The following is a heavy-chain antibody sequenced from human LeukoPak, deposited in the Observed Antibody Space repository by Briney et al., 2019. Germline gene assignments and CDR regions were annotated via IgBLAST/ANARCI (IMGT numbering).Heavy chain of an antibody. CDR3: AKVSHYDILTGYSSFDY. V-gene: IGHV3-23*01. Sequence: PGGSLRLSCAASGFTFSSYAMSWVRQAPGKGLEWVSTISNSGGSTYYADSVKGRFTISRDNSKNTLHLQMNSLRGEDTAVYYCAKVSHYDILTGYSSFDYWGQGTLVTVSS. D-gene: IGHD3-9*01. J-gene: IGHJ4*02. CDR2: ISNSGGST. CDR1: GFTFSSYA.